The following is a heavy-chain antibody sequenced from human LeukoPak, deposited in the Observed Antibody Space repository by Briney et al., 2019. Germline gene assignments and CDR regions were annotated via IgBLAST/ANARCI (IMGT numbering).Heavy chain of an antibody. D-gene: IGHD2-21*01. Sequence: PSGTLSLTCAVSGGSISSNIWWTWARQPPGKGLEWIGEIFHSGSPNYTPSLKSRVTISVDKSKNQFSLKLSSVTAADTAVYYCARRTTFPVVVMDVWGQGTTVTVSS. CDR1: GGSISSNIW. V-gene: IGHV4-4*02. CDR3: ARRTTFPVVVMDV. CDR2: IFHSGSP. J-gene: IGHJ6*02.